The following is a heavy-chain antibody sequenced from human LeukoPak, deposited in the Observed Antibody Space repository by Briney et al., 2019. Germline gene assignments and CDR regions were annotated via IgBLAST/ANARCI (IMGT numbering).Heavy chain of an antibody. V-gene: IGHV3-74*01. CDR1: GFTFSRYW. J-gene: IGHJ4*02. D-gene: IGHD1-26*01. CDR3: ARNGLGEWELLHV. CDR2: INRDGSII. Sequence: GGSLRLSGAASGFTFSRYWMHWVRQVPGKGLVWVSRINRDGSIISYADSVRGRFTISRDNAKNTLYLQMNGLRAEDTAVYYCARNGLGEWELLHVWGQGTLVTVSS.